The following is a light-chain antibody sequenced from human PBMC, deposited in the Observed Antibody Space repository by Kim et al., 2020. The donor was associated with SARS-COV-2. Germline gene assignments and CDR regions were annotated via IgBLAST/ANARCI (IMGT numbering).Light chain of an antibody. V-gene: IGLV10-54*01. Sequence: QAGLTQPPSVSKGLRQTATLTCTGNNNNVGNQGAAWLQQHQVHPPKLLSYRNNNRPSGISERLSASRSGNTASLTITGLQPEDEADYYCSAWDSSLSAWVFGGGTQLTVL. CDR1: NNNVGNQG. CDR2: RNN. CDR3: SAWDSSLSAWV. J-gene: IGLJ3*02.